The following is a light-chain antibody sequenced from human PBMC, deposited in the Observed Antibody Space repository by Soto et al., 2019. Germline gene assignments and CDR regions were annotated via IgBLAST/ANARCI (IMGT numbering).Light chain of an antibody. CDR3: QQYFATPHT. CDR1: QSVLYSSDNKDY. CDR2: WAS. V-gene: IGKV4-1*01. Sequence: DIVMTQSPDSLAVSLGERATINCKSSQSVLYSSDNKDYLAWYQQRPGHPPNLLIYWASTRESGVPDRFSGSGSGTEFALTLSSLQSEDVAVYYCQQYFATPHTFGQGTKLEI. J-gene: IGKJ2*01.